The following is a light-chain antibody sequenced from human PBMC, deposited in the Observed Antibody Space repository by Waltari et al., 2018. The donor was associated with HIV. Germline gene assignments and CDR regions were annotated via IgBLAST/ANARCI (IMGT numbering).Light chain of an antibody. Sequence: DVHMTQSPSSLSASVGDSVTITCRASQPISNSFAWYQQKPGKAPKPPVYGTSRLESGVPSRFSGSGSGTDYTLTISSLQPEDFASYYCQQYYSIPNTFGQGTKLEIK. CDR1: QPISNS. CDR2: GTS. J-gene: IGKJ2*01. V-gene: IGKV1-NL1*01. CDR3: QQYYSIPNT.